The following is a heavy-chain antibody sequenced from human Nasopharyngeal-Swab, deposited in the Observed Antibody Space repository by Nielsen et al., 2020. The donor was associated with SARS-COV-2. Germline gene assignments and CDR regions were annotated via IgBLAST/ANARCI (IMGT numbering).Heavy chain of an antibody. J-gene: IGHJ6*02. V-gene: IGHV3-33*01. CDR3: ARDPYYYGMDI. Sequence: GESLKISCATSGFTFSSFGMHWVRQAPGKGLEWVAAIWYDGNNKYYADSVKGRFTISRDNSKNTLYLQVNSLRAEDTAVYYCARDPYYYGMDIWGQGTTVTVSS. CDR2: IWYDGNNK. CDR1: GFTFSSFG.